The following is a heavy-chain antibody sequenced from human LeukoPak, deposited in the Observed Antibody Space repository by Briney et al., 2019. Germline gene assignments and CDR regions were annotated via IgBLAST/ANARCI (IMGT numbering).Heavy chain of an antibody. CDR1: GGSISSSSYY. Sequence: PSETLSLTCTVSGGSISSSSYYWSWIRQPPGKGLEWIGEINHSGSTNYNPSLKSRVTISVDTSKNQFSLKLSSVTAADTAVYYCARTKRGYSYGSGQFDYWGQGTLVTVSS. V-gene: IGHV4-39*07. CDR3: ARTKRGYSYGSGQFDY. J-gene: IGHJ4*02. CDR2: INHSGST. D-gene: IGHD5-18*01.